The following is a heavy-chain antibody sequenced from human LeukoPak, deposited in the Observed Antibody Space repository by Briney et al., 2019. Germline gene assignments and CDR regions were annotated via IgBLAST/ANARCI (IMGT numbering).Heavy chain of an antibody. D-gene: IGHD2-2*01. CDR1: GYTFTGYY. J-gene: IGHJ4*02. CDR2: INPNSGGT. Sequence: ASVKVSCKASGYTFTGYYMHWVRQAPGQGLEGMGWINPNSGGTNYAQKFQGRVTMTRDTSISTAYMELSRLRSDDTAVYYCARVQGYCSSTSCYPDTNFDYWGQGTLVTVSS. V-gene: IGHV1-2*02. CDR3: ARVQGYCSSTSCYPDTNFDY.